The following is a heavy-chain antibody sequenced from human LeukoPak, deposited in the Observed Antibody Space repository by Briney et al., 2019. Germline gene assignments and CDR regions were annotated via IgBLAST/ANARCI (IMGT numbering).Heavy chain of an antibody. CDR2: ISAYNGNT. V-gene: IGHV1-18*01. D-gene: IGHD2-2*01. J-gene: IGHJ4*02. Sequence: GASVKVSCKASGYTFTSHGISWVRQAPGQGLEWMGWISAYNGNTNYAQKLQGRVTMTTDTSTSTAYMELRSLRSDDTAVYYCARDTRVVPAAMHGYWGQGTLVTVSS. CDR3: ARDTRVVPAAMHGY. CDR1: GYTFTSHG.